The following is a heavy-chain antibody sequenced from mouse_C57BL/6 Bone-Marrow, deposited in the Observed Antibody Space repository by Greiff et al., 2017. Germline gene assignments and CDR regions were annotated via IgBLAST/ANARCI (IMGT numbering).Heavy chain of an antibody. V-gene: IGHV1-7*01. J-gene: IGHJ2*01. CDR2: INPSSGYT. CDR3: ATYYGSSD. CDR1: GYTFTSYW. D-gene: IGHD1-1*01. Sequence: QVQLQQSGAELAKPGASVKLSCKASGYTFTSYWMHWVKQRPGQGLEWIGYINPSSGYTKYNQKFKDKATLTEDKSSSTAYMQLSSLTYEDSAVYYCATYYGSSDWGQGTTLTVSS.